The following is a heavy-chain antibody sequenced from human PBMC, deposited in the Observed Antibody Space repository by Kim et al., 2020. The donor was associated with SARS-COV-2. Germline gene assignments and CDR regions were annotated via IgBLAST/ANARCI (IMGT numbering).Heavy chain of an antibody. J-gene: IGHJ4*02. CDR3: ARGGRRDGYKYYFDY. CDR1: GGSFSGYY. D-gene: IGHD5-12*01. CDR2: INHSGST. Sequence: SETLSLTCAVYGGSFSGYYWSWIRQPPGKGLEWIGEINHSGSTKYNPSLKSRVTISVDTSKNQFSLKLSSVTAADTAVYYCARGGRRDGYKYYFDYWGQGTLVTVSS. V-gene: IGHV4-34*01.